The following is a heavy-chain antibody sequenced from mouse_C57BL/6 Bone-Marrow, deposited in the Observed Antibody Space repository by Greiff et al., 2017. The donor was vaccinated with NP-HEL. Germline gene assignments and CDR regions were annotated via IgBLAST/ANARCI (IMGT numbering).Heavy chain of an antibody. V-gene: IGHV1-63*01. CDR2: IYPGGGYT. J-gene: IGHJ4*01. Sequence: VQRVESGAELVRPGTSVKMSCKASGYTFTNYWIGWAKQRPGHGLEWIGDIYPGGGYTNYNEKFKGKATLTADKSSSTAYMQFSSLTSEDSAIYYCARGFTTVVGYYAMDYWGQGTSVTVSS. D-gene: IGHD1-1*01. CDR1: GYTFTNYW. CDR3: ARGFTTVVGYYAMDY.